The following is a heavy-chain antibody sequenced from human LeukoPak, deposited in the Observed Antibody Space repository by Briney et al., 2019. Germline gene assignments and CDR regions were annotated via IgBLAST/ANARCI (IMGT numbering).Heavy chain of an antibody. D-gene: IGHD3-16*01. V-gene: IGHV5-51*01. Sequence: GESLKISCHGSGYRFSNYWIGWVRQMPGKGLEWMGVTGFSDTRYNPSFRGQVTISADKSINTAYLQWSSLKASDTAIYYCARLLGTGTPFDYWGQGTLVTVSS. J-gene: IGHJ4*02. CDR1: GYRFSNYW. CDR2: TGFSDT. CDR3: ARLLGTGTPFDY.